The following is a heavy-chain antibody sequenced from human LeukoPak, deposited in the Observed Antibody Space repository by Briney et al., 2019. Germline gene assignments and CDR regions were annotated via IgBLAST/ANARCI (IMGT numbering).Heavy chain of an antibody. CDR3: ARDLWYDSSGYYYGWYFDL. Sequence: SETLSLTCTVSGGSISSYYWSWIRQPAGKGLEWIGRIYTSGSTNYNPSLKSRVTMSVDTSKNQFSLKLSSVTAADTAVYYCARDLWYDSSGYYYGWYFDLWGRGTLVTVSS. CDR2: IYTSGST. J-gene: IGHJ2*01. V-gene: IGHV4-4*07. D-gene: IGHD3-22*01. CDR1: GGSISSYY.